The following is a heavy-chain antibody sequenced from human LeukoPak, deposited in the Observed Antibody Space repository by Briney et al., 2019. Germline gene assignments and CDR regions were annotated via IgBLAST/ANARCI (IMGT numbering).Heavy chain of an antibody. CDR2: ISGSGGST. CDR1: GFTFSSYS. V-gene: IGHV3-23*01. Sequence: GGSLRLSCAASGFTFSSYSMNWVRQAPGKGLEWVSAISGSGGSTYYADSVKGRFTISRDNSKNTLYLQMNSLRAEDTAVYYCAKEGDYDYVWGSYRYCYFDYWGQGTLVTVSS. D-gene: IGHD3-16*02. CDR3: AKEGDYDYVWGSYRYCYFDY. J-gene: IGHJ4*02.